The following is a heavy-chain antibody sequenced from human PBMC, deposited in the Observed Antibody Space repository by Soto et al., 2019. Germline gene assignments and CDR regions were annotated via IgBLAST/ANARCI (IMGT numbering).Heavy chain of an antibody. J-gene: IGHJ4*02. CDR2: IRSKAYGGTT. Sequence: PGGSLRLSCTASGFSFGDYAMSWVRQAPGKGLEWVGFIRSKAYGGTTEYAASVKGRFTISRVDSRAITYLQMNSLKTEDTAVYYCSRTYYYDSTGYYRYWGQGTQVTVSS. CDR1: GFSFGDYA. D-gene: IGHD3-22*01. V-gene: IGHV3-49*04. CDR3: SRTYYYDSTGYYRY.